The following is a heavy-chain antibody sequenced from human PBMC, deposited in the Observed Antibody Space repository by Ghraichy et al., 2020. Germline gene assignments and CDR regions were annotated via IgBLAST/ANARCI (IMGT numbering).Heavy chain of an antibody. V-gene: IGHV4-59*01. J-gene: IGHJ3*02. D-gene: IGHD3-10*01. Sequence: SETLSLTCTVSGGSISSYYWSWIRQPPGEGLEWIGYVFYTGSTNYNPSLKSRVTISLDTSKNQFSLKLSSVTAADTAVYYCAGDLPTAYYYGSGSAFDIWGQGTMVTVSS. CDR1: GGSISSYY. CDR3: AGDLPTAYYYGSGSAFDI. CDR2: VFYTGST.